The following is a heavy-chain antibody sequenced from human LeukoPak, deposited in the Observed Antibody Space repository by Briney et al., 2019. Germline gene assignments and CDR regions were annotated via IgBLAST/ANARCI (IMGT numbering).Heavy chain of an antibody. CDR3: ARHHCSSTSCPYYYYYYYYMDV. CDR1: GYSFTSYW. Sequence: GESLKISCKGSGYSFTSYWIGWVRQMPGKGLEWMGIIYPGDSDTRYSPSFQGQVTISADKSISTAYLQWSSLKASDTAMYYCARHHCSSTSCPYYYYYYYYMDVWGKGTTVTVSS. CDR2: IYPGDSDT. D-gene: IGHD2-2*01. J-gene: IGHJ6*03. V-gene: IGHV5-51*01.